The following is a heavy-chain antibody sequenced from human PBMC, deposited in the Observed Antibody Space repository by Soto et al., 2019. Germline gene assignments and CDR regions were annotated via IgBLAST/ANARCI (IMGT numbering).Heavy chain of an antibody. V-gene: IGHV3-7*03. CDR1: GFTFANYW. CDR2: INNDGSET. CDR3: TRDRGWQTFDY. J-gene: IGHJ4*02. D-gene: IGHD3-10*01. Sequence: EVHLAESGGGLVQPGGSLRLSCVASGFTFANYWMTWVRQAPGREPERVANINNDGSETYYVDSVKGRFIISRANTKNSLYLQMNSLRAEDTAVFYCTRDRGWQTFDYWGQGTLVTVSS.